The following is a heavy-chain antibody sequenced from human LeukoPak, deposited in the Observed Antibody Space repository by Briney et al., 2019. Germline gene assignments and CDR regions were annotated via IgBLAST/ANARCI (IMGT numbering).Heavy chain of an antibody. Sequence: GGSLRLSCAASGFTFSSYEMNWVRQAPGKGLEWVGRTRNKANSYTTEYAASVKGRFTISRDDSKNSLYLQMNSLKTEDTAVYYCARSGVGATDAFDIWGQGTMVTVSS. CDR1: GFTFSSYE. D-gene: IGHD1-26*01. J-gene: IGHJ3*02. CDR2: TRNKANSYTT. CDR3: ARSGVGATDAFDI. V-gene: IGHV3-72*01.